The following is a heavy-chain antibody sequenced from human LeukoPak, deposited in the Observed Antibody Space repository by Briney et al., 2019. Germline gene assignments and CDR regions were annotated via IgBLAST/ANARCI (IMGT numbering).Heavy chain of an antibody. D-gene: IGHD3-22*01. J-gene: IGHJ4*02. CDR2: IIPIFGTA. CDR3: AIPYYFGSSGYCQTTYFDY. CDR1: GGTFSSYA. Sequence: SVKVSCKASGGTFSSYAISWVRQAPGQGLEWMGGIIPIFGTANYAQKFQGRVTITADESTSTAYMELSSLRSEDTAVYYCAIPYYFGSSGYCQTTYFDYWGQGTLVTVSS. V-gene: IGHV1-69*13.